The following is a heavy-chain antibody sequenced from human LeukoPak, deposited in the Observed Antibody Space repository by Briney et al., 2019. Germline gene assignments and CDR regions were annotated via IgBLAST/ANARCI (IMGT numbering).Heavy chain of an antibody. CDR1: GFTFSSYA. CDR2: ISGSGGST. J-gene: IGHJ4*02. CDR3: AKSPAGGGYCSGGSCYPYYFDY. Sequence: PGGSLRLSCAASGFTFSSYAMSWVREAPGKGLEWVSAISGSGGSTYYADSVKGRFTISRDNSKNTLYLQMNSLRAEDTAVYYCAKSPAGGGYCSGGSCYPYYFDYWGQGTLVTVSS. D-gene: IGHD2-15*01. V-gene: IGHV3-23*01.